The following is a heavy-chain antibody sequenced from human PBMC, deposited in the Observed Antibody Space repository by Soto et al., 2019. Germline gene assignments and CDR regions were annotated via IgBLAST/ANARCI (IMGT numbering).Heavy chain of an antibody. CDR3: ARGAPSHYYDSSGYDY. J-gene: IGHJ4*02. D-gene: IGHD3-22*01. Sequence: ASVKVSCKASGGTFSSYAISWVRQAPGQGLEWMGGIIPIFGTANYAQKFQGRVTITADESTSTAYMELSSLRSEDTAVYYCARGAPSHYYDSSGYDYWGQGTLVTVSS. V-gene: IGHV1-69*13. CDR1: GGTFSSYA. CDR2: IIPIFGTA.